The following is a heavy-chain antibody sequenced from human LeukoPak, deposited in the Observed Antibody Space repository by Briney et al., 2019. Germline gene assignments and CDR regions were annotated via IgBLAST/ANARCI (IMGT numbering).Heavy chain of an antibody. CDR2: INHSGST. CDR1: GGSFSGYY. V-gene: IGHV4-34*01. Sequence: SETLSLTCAVYGGSFSGYYWSWIRQPPGQGLEWIGEINHSGSTNYNPSLKSRVTISVDTSKNQFSLKLSSVTAADTAVYYCASAVMVEYFDYWGQGTLVTVSS. CDR3: ASAVMVEYFDY. J-gene: IGHJ4*02. D-gene: IGHD3-10*01.